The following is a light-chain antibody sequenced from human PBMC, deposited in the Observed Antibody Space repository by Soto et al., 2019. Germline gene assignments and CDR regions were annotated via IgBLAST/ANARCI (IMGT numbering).Light chain of an antibody. Sequence: EIVMTQSPATLSVSPGERATLSCRASQSVSSNLAWYQQKPGQAPRLLIYGASTRATRIPARFSGSGSRTEFTLTISSLQSEDFAVYYCQQYNNWPPGTFGQGTKVEI. CDR2: GAS. J-gene: IGKJ1*01. CDR1: QSVSSN. V-gene: IGKV3-15*01. CDR3: QQYNNWPPGT.